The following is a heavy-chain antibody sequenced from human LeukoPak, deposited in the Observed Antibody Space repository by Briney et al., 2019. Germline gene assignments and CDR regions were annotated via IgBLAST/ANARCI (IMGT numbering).Heavy chain of an antibody. CDR1: GFTFSAHG. CDR2: ISPSGDTP. V-gene: IGHV3-23*01. D-gene: IGHD3-10*01. CDR3: AKDSGSIHFMD. J-gene: IGHJ4*02. Sequence: GGTLRLSCAASGFTFSAHGMNWVRQAPGKGLEWVSGISPSGDTPWYTDSVKGRFTISRDNSKNTVYLQMNSLRAEDTALYYCAKDSGSIHFMDWGQGILVTVSS.